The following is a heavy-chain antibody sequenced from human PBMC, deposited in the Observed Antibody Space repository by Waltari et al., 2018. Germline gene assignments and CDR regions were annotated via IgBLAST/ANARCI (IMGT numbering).Heavy chain of an antibody. CDR2: ISSSSSYI. Sequence: EVQLVESGGGLVKPGGSLRLSCAASGFTFSSYSMNWVRQAPGKVLEWVSSISSSSSYIYYADSVKGRFTISRYNAKNSLYLQMNSLRAEDTAVYYCARYAYDFWSGPHWGQGTLVTVSS. J-gene: IGHJ4*02. CDR1: GFTFSSYS. CDR3: ARYAYDFWSGPH. V-gene: IGHV3-21*01. D-gene: IGHD3-3*01.